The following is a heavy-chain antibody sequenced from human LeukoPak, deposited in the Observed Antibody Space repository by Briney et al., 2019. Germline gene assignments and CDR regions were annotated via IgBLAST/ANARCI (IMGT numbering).Heavy chain of an antibody. CDR1: GGSISSSNW. CDR3: ARGVAATGNY. CDR2: IYHSGST. V-gene: IGHV4-4*02. J-gene: IGHJ4*02. Sequence: PSETLSLTCAVSGGSISSSNWWSWVRQPLEKGLEWIGEIYHSGSTNYNPSLKSRVTMSVDKSKNQFSLKLSSVTAADTAVYYCARGVAATGNYWGQGTLVTVSS. D-gene: IGHD6-13*01.